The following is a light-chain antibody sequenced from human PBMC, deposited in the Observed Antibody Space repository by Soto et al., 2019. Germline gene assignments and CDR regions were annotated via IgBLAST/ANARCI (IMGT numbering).Light chain of an antibody. V-gene: IGLV1-44*01. Sequence: QLVLTQPPSASGTPGQRVTISCSGSSSNIGSNAVNWYQHLPGTAPKLLIFTNDQRPSGVPDRFSGSKSGTSASLAISGLQSEDEAEYYCATWDDSLLGQWVFGGGTKLTVL. CDR2: TND. CDR1: SSNIGSNA. J-gene: IGLJ3*02. CDR3: ATWDDSLLGQWV.